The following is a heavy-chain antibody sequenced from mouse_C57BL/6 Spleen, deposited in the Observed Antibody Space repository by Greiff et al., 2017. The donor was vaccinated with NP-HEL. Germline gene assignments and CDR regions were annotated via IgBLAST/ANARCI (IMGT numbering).Heavy chain of an antibody. V-gene: IGHV14-2*01. CDR3: ARGGDYDD. CDR2: IDPEDGET. D-gene: IGHD2-4*01. J-gene: IGHJ2*01. CDR1: GFNIKDYY. Sequence: EVQLQQSGAELVKPGASVKLSCTASGFNIKDYYMHWVKQRTEQGLEWIGRIDPEDGETKYAAKFQGKATITADTSSNTAYLQLSSLTSEDTAVYYCARGGDYDDWGQGTTLTVSS.